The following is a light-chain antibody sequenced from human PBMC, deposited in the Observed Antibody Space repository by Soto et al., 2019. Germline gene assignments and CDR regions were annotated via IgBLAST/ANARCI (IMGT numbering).Light chain of an antibody. J-gene: IGKJ5*01. CDR1: QSLVHSDGIAY. CDR3: MQGTHWPIT. V-gene: IGKV2-30*02. Sequence: DVVMTQSPLSLPVTLGQPASISCSSNQSLVHSDGIAYFSWFQQRPGRSPRRLIYKVSNRDSGVPARFSGSGSGTDFALKISRVEAEDVGVYYCMQGTHWPITFGQGTRLDIK. CDR2: KVS.